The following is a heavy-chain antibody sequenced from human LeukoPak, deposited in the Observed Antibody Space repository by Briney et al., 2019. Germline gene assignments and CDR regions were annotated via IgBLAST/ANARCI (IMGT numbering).Heavy chain of an antibody. J-gene: IGHJ1*01. V-gene: IGHV3-53*01. D-gene: IGHD1-26*01. CDR3: VREREGSNSEH. CDR2: IYSDGNT. Sequence: GGSLRLSCAASGFTVSNNRLSWVRQAPGMGLEWVSTIYSDGNTFYPDSVKGRFTISRDGSKNTLYLQLNSLRTEDTAIYYCVREREGSNSEHWGQGTLVTVSS. CDR1: GFTVSNNR.